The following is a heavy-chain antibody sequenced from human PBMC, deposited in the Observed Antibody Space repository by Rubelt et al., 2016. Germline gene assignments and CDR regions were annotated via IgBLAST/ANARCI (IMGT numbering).Heavy chain of an antibody. CDR1: GFIVSSDY. V-gene: IGHV3-53*01. CDR2: IYSGGDT. D-gene: IGHD1-1*01. Sequence: EVQLVESGGGLIQPGGTLRLSCAVSGFIVSSDYMSWVRQAPGKGLEWVSVIYSGGDTSYADSVRGRLTHSRDNSKDTVYLQMNRLGVEDTAVYYWARDGVGSWGQGTLVTVSS. J-gene: IGHJ4*02. CDR3: ARDGVGS.